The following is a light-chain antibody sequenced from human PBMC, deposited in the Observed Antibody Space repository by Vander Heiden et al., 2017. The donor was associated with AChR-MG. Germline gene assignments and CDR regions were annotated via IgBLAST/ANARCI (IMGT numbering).Light chain of an antibody. CDR1: SSDVGSYNY. J-gene: IGLJ3*02. V-gene: IGLV2-14*03. CDR2: DVS. CDR3: SSYTSSSTGV. Sequence: QSALTQPASVSGSPGQSITISCSGSSSDVGSYNYVSWYQQHPGKAPKLMIFDVSHRPSGVSNRFSGSKSGNTASLTISGLQAEDEAYYYCSSYTSSSTGVFAGGTKLTVL.